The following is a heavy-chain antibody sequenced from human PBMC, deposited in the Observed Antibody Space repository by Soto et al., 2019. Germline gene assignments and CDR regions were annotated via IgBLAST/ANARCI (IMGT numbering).Heavy chain of an antibody. D-gene: IGHD3-3*01. CDR3: ATRAEYYDFWSGYYGA. CDR2: IYPSDSDT. Sequence: PGESLKISCKGSGYSFSTSWIGWVSQMSGKGLEWMGTIYPSDSDTRYSPSFQGQVIISADKSTSTAYLQWRSLKASDTAMYYCATRAEYYDFWSGYYGAWGQGTLVTVSS. J-gene: IGHJ5*02. CDR1: GYSFSTSW. V-gene: IGHV5-51*01.